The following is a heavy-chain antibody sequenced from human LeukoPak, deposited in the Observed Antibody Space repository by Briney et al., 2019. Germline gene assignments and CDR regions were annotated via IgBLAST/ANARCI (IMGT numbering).Heavy chain of an antibody. CDR2: IYLDGSRA. CDR1: GFTFTNYW. CDR3: GRAGPVTKDHFIDV. Sequence: GGSLRLACAVSGFTFTNYWMSWAGRSPGKGLEWVANIYLDGSRAYYVDSVKGRFTISRDNAKNSLFLQMNSLSAEDTAVYYCGRAGPVTKDHFIDVWGKGTTVTVSS. J-gene: IGHJ6*03. V-gene: IGHV3-7*01. D-gene: IGHD2-2*01.